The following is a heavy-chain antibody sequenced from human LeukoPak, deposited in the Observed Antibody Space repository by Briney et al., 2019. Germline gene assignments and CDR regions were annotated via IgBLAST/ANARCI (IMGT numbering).Heavy chain of an antibody. Sequence: PSETLSLTCAVYGRACNGYYRTWIRQPPGKGLEWIGEINQSGITNYNPSLKSRVTISVDTSKNQFSLKLTSVTAADTAVYYCARGRQWLPNWGQGTLVTVSS. CDR2: INQSGIT. CDR3: ARGRQWLPN. CDR1: GRACNGYY. J-gene: IGHJ4*02. V-gene: IGHV4-34*01. D-gene: IGHD6-19*01.